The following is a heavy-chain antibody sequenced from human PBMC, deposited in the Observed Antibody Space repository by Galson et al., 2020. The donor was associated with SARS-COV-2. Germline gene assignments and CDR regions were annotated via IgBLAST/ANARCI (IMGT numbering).Heavy chain of an antibody. V-gene: IGHV2-5*02. CDR2: TYWDDDK. CDR3: AQSIHYYDRSGHIGGGFDY. D-gene: IGHD3-22*01. J-gene: IGHJ4*02. CDR1: GFSLSSSGVG. Sequence: KMSGPTLVKPTQTLTLTCTFSGFSLSSSGVGVGWIRQPPGKTLEWVALTYWDDDKRYSPSLKNRLAITKDTPKNQVVLTMTNMDPVDTATYYCAQSIHYYDRSGHIGGGFDYWGQGTLVTVAS.